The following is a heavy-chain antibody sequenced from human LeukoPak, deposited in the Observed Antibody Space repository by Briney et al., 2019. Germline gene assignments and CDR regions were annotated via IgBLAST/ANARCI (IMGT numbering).Heavy chain of an antibody. V-gene: IGHV4-59*01. J-gene: IGHJ4*02. CDR1: GGSITSFY. CDR3: ARGSRPLAD. D-gene: IGHD6-6*01. Sequence: RSAETLSLTCTVSGGSITSFYWSWIRQPPGKELEGTGYIYYYGSTNYNPSLQSRVNISLDTPKKQISLELTSVTAADTAVYYCARGSRPLADWGQGTLVTVSS. CDR2: IYYYGST.